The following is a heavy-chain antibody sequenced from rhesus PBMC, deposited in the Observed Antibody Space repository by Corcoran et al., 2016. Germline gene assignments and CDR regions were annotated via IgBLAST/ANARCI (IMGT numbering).Heavy chain of an antibody. Sequence: QVQLQESGPGVVKPSETLSLTCAVSGGSISDSYRWSWIRQPPGKGLAWIGYSYGRSTSPNANPSLKSRVTISQDTTKNQFSLKLSSVTAADTAVYYCARWAGYWSDYLNAYGLDSWGQGVVVTVSS. D-gene: IGHD3-22*01. CDR3: ARWAGYWSDYLNAYGLDS. J-gene: IGHJ6*01. CDR1: GGSISDSYR. CDR2: SYGRSTSP. V-gene: IGHV4S10*01.